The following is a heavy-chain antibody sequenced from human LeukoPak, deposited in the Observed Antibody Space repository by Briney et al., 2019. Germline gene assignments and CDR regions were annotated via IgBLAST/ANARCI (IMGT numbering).Heavy chain of an antibody. CDR2: VYTTGSA. J-gene: IGHJ4*02. V-gene: IGHV4-61*02. CDR3: ARANYGYSPVDFHY. D-gene: IGHD4-17*01. CDR1: GGSITSGSYY. Sequence: SQTLSLTCTVSGGSITSGSYYWSWVRQPAGKGLEWIERVYTTGSADYNPSLKSRLTISVDTSKNQFSLKLSSVTAADTAVYYCARANYGYSPVDFHYWGQGTLVTVSS.